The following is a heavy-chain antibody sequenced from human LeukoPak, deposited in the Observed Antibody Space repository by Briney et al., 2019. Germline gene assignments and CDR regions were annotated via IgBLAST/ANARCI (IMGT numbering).Heavy chain of an antibody. Sequence: GGSLRLSCAVSGFTVNNNYMSWVRQAPGKGLEWVSVIYSDGRTYYADSVKGRFTISRENAKNSLYLQMNSLRAGDTAVYYCARGDSSGYYNYYYYYGMDVWGQGTTVTVSS. J-gene: IGHJ6*02. CDR3: ARGDSSGYYNYYYYYGMDV. V-gene: IGHV3-66*01. CDR1: GFTVNNNY. CDR2: IYSDGRT. D-gene: IGHD3-22*01.